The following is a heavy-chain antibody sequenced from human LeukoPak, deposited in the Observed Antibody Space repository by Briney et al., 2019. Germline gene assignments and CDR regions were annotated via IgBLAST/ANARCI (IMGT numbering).Heavy chain of an antibody. CDR3: ARQSISGSSLSYFDY. CDR1: GGSISSYY. D-gene: IGHD3-22*01. CDR2: IYDSGST. J-gene: IGHJ4*02. V-gene: IGHV4-59*01. Sequence: SETLSLTCTVSGGSISSYYWSWIRQPPGKGLEWIGNIYDSGSTNYNPSLKSRVTISVDTSKNQCSLKLSSVTAADTAVHYCARQSISGSSLSYFDYWGQGTLVNVSS.